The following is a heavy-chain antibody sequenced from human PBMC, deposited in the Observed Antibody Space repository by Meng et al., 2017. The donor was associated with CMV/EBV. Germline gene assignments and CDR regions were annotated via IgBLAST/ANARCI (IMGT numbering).Heavy chain of an antibody. CDR2: INPNSGGT. CDR3: ARTPSYSGSQRPFDY. CDR1: GHTFTGYG. D-gene: IGHD1-26*01. V-gene: IGHV1-2*02. Sequence: LVQTGSEVKKPGPPGMVTCEAPGHTFTGYGIHWGGQAPGQGLEWMGWINPNSGGTNYAQKFQGRVTMTRDTSISTAYMELSRLRSDDTAVYYCARTPSYSGSQRPFDYWGQGTLVTVSS. J-gene: IGHJ4*02.